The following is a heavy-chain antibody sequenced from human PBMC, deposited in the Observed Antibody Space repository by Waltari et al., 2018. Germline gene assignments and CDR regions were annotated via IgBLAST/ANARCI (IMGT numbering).Heavy chain of an antibody. V-gene: IGHV4-34*01. CDR2: INHSGRT. CDR3: ARGWYSNYREYYYDYGMDV. D-gene: IGHD4-4*01. Sequence: QVQLQQGGAGLLKPSETLSLTCGVSSASFSSYYWSCIRQPPGKGLEWIGEINHSGRTNYNTYLKSGVNISVDTSKNQCSLKLSSVTAADTAVYYCARGWYSNYREYYYDYGMDVWGQGTTVTVSS. CDR1: SASFSSYY. J-gene: IGHJ6*02.